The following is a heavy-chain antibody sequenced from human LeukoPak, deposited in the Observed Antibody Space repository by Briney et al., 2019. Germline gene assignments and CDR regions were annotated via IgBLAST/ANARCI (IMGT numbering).Heavy chain of an antibody. Sequence: GGSLRLSCAASGFTFSSYWMSWVRQAPGKGLEWVANIKQDESEKYYADSVKGRFSITRDNAKNSMYLQINSLRAEDTAVYHCARGNNYGDHVGIYFDYWGQGTLVTVPS. J-gene: IGHJ4*02. V-gene: IGHV3-7*03. CDR3: ARGNNYGDHVGIYFDY. CDR2: IKQDESEK. CDR1: GFTFSSYW. D-gene: IGHD4-17*01.